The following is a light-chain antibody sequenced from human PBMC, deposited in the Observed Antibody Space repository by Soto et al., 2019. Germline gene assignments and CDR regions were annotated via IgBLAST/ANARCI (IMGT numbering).Light chain of an antibody. CDR2: SAS. Sequence: DIQLTHQSSTLSGPVGDPFTITCRASQALSNYLAWYQQKPGKAPDLLIYSASTLQSGVPSRFSGSGSETEFSLTIRAVQPEDFATYYCQQLSRYPLTFGGGTKVDI. J-gene: IGKJ4*01. CDR3: QQLSRYPLT. V-gene: IGKV1-9*01. CDR1: QALSNY.